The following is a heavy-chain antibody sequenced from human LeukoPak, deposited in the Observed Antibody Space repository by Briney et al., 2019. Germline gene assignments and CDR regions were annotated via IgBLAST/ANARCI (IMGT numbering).Heavy chain of an antibody. Sequence: GGSLRLSCTASGFTFCDYAMSWVRQALGKGLEGVGFIRSKAYGGTTEYAASVKGRFTISRDDSKSIAYLQMNSLKTEDTAVYYCTRQQLYYFDYWGQGTLVTVSS. CDR2: IRSKAYGGTT. D-gene: IGHD6-13*01. CDR3: TRQQLYYFDY. CDR1: GFTFCDYA. J-gene: IGHJ4*02. V-gene: IGHV3-49*04.